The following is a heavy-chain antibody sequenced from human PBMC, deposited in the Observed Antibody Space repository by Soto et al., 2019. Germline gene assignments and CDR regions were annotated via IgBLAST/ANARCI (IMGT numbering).Heavy chain of an antibody. V-gene: IGHV3-7*03. Sequence: EVQLVESGGGLVQPGGALRLSCAASGFTFSSYWMSWVRQAPGKGLEWVAHTRQDGGQEYYVDSVKGRFTISRDNAKNSLYLHMNSLSVEDTAVYYCARYPNPTVAGLPFDLWGQGTLVTVSS. CDR1: GFTFSSYW. CDR3: ARYPNPTVAGLPFDL. D-gene: IGHD6-19*01. J-gene: IGHJ4*02. CDR2: TRQDGGQE.